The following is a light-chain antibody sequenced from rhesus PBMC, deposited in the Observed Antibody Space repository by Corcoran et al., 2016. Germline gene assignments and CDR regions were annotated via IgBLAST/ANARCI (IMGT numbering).Light chain of an antibody. V-gene: IGKV1-32*05. CDR3: QQYNSLPLT. CDR1: QGIRNY. Sequence: DIQMTQSPSSLSASVGDRVTIACRASQGIRNYLNWYRQKPGKAPELLIYYTSRLERGVPSRFNGSGSGTEFTLTIRSLQTEEFATYFCQQYNSLPLTFGGGTKVEI. J-gene: IGKJ4*01. CDR2: YTS.